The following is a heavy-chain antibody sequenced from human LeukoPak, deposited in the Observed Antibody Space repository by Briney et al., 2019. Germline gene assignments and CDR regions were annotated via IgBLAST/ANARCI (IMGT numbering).Heavy chain of an antibody. CDR2: IIPIFGIA. D-gene: IGHD4-17*01. CDR3: ARGNYGDYTGQNWFDP. Sequence: SVKFCCKASGVTFSSYAISWVRQAPGQGIEWMGRIIPIFGIANYAQKFQGRVTITADKSTSTAYMELSSLRSEDTAVYYCARGNYGDYTGQNWFDPWGQGPWLPAP. J-gene: IGHJ5*02. CDR1: GVTFSSYA. V-gene: IGHV1-69*04.